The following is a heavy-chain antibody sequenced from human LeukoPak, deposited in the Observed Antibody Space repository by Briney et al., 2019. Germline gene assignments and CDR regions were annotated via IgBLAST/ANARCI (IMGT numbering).Heavy chain of an antibody. Sequence: RGSLRLSCAASGFTFSSYSMNWVRQAPGKGLEWVSSISSSSSYIYYADSVKGRFTISRDNAKNSLYLRMNSLRAEDTAVYYCARDSCGGDCRDYWGQGTLVTVSS. CDR2: ISSSSSYI. CDR3: ARDSCGGDCRDY. CDR1: GFTFSSYS. D-gene: IGHD2-21*01. J-gene: IGHJ4*02. V-gene: IGHV3-21*01.